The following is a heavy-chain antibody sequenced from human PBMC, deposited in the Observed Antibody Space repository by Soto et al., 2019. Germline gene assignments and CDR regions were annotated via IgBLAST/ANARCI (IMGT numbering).Heavy chain of an antibody. CDR3: ARSYYGSGSYYFDY. CDR2: IYYSGST. CDR1: GGSISSYY. V-gene: IGHV4-59*01. Sequence: SETLSLTCTVSGGSISSYYWSWIRQPPGKGLEWIGYIYYSGSTNYNPSLKSRVTISVDTSKNQFSLKLSSVTAADTAVYYCARSYYGSGSYYFDYWGQGTLVTVSS. J-gene: IGHJ4*02. D-gene: IGHD3-10*01.